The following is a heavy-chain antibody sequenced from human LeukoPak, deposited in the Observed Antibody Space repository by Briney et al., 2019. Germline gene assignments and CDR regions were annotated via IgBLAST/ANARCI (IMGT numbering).Heavy chain of an antibody. CDR1: GFTFSSFW. CDR2: IKRDGGDK. V-gene: IGHV3-7*05. J-gene: IGHJ4*02. CDR3: ARGDEYTTSP. D-gene: IGHD2-2*02. Sequence: GSLRLSCAASGFTFSSFWMSWVRQAPGKGLEWVANIKRDGGDKYYVDSVKGRFSISRDNAKNSLYLHMNSLRAEDTAVYYCARGDEYTTSPWGQGTLVTVSS.